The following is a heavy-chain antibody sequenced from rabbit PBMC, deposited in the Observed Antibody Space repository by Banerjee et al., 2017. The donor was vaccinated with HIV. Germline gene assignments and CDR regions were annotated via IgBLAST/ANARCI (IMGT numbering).Heavy chain of an antibody. CDR3: ARDDAGVVGYDWDL. D-gene: IGHD4-2*01. V-gene: IGHV1S45*01. J-gene: IGHJ6*01. CDR2: IYAGSSGST. CDR1: GFSFSSSYY. Sequence: QEQLEESGGDLVKPGASLTLTCTASGFSFSSSYYMCWVSQAPGKGLEWIACIYAGSSGSTQYANWAKGRFTISKISSTTVTLQITRLTAADTATYFCARDDAGVVGYDWDLWGQGTLVTVS.